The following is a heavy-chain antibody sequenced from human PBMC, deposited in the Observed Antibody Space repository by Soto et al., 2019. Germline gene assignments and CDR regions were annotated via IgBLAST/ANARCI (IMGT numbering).Heavy chain of an antibody. CDR1: GFTFSSYA. D-gene: IGHD7-27*01. Sequence: GGSLRLSCAASGFTFSSYAMHWVRQAPGKGLEWVAVISYDGSNKYYADSVKGRFTISRDNSKNTLYLQMNSRRAEDTAVYYCASPSPKLGMGAFDIWGQGTMVTVSS. V-gene: IGHV3-30-3*01. CDR2: ISYDGSNK. CDR3: ASPSPKLGMGAFDI. J-gene: IGHJ3*02.